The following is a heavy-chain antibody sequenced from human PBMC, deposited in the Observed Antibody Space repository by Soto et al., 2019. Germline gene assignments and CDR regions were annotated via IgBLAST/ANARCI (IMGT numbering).Heavy chain of an antibody. Sequence: QVQLVQSGAEVKKPGASVKVSCKASGYTFTSYYMHWVRQAPGQGLEWMGIINPSGGSTSYAQKFQGRVTMTRDTSTSTVYIGLSSLRSEDTAVYYCASLYGGNSDWDYWGQGTLVTVSS. CDR3: ASLYGGNSDWDY. CDR2: INPSGGST. CDR1: GYTFTSYY. V-gene: IGHV1-46*03. J-gene: IGHJ4*02. D-gene: IGHD4-17*01.